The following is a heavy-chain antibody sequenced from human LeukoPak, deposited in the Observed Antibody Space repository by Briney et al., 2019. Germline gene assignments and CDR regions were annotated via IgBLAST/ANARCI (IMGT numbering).Heavy chain of an antibody. CDR3: ATVPPFMITFGGVIAGFFGY. J-gene: IGHJ4*02. D-gene: IGHD3-16*02. CDR2: FDPEDGET. V-gene: IGHV1-24*01. CDR1: GYTLTELS. Sequence: ASVKVSCKVSGYTLTELSMHWVRQAPGKGLEWIGGFDPEDGETIYAQKFQGRVTMTEDTSTDTAYMELSSLRSEDTAVYYCATVPPFMITFGGVIAGFFGYWGQGTLVTVSS.